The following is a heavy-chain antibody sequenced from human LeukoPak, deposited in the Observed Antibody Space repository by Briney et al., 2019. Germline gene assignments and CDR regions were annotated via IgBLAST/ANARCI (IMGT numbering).Heavy chain of an antibody. CDR2: IYATET. CDR3: ARHQGWLQWEY. D-gene: IGHD5-24*01. V-gene: IGHV4-38-2*02. Sequence: SETLSLTCTVSGYSISSGYYWGWIRQSAGKGLEWIGRIYATETDFNPSLKSRLTMSIDTSKNQFSLKLRSVTAADTGVYYCARHQGWLQWEYWGQGTLVTVSS. J-gene: IGHJ4*02. CDR1: GYSISSGYY.